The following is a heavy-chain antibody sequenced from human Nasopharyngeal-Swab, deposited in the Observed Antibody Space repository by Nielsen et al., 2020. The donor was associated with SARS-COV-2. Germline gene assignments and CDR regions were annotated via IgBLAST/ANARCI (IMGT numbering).Heavy chain of an antibody. CDR2: IYSGGST. Sequence: IRQPPGKGLEWVSVIYSGGSTYYADSVKGRFTISRDNSKNTLYLQMNSLRAEDTAVYYCARDLRTTVTGGDYWGQGTLVTVSS. J-gene: IGHJ4*02. D-gene: IGHD4-17*01. V-gene: IGHV3-66*01. CDR3: ARDLRTTVTGGDY.